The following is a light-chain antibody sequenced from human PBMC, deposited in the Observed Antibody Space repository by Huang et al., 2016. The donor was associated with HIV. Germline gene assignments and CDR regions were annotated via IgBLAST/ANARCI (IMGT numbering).Light chain of an antibody. J-gene: IGKJ4*01. CDR2: WAS. V-gene: IGKV4-1*01. CDR1: QSVLYSSNNNNY. Sequence: DIVMTQSPDSLAVSLGERATINCKSSQSVLYSSNNNNYLAWYHQKPGQPPKLLIYWASTRESGVPDRVSGSGSETDFTRTISSLQAEDVAVYYCQQYYSSPLTFGGGTKVEIK. CDR3: QQYYSSPLT.